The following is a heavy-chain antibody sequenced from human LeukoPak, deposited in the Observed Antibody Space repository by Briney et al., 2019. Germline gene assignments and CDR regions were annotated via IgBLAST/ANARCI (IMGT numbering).Heavy chain of an antibody. J-gene: IGHJ6*03. Sequence: PGGSLRLSCAASGFTFSTYIMNWVRQAPGKGLEWVSIIYSGGSTYYADSVKGRFTISRDNSKNTLYLQMNSLRAEDTAIYYCASTGRGSYYYYMDVWGKGTTVTISS. V-gene: IGHV3-53*01. D-gene: IGHD3-10*01. CDR1: GFTFSTYI. CDR2: IYSGGST. CDR3: ASTGRGSYYYYMDV.